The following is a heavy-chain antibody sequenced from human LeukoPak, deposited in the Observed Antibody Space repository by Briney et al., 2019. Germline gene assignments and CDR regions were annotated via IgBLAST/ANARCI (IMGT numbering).Heavy chain of an antibody. D-gene: IGHD3-9*01. CDR3: ARALTGTNWFDP. CDR2: MNPNSGNT. V-gene: IGHV1-8*01. J-gene: IGHJ5*02. Sequence: ASVKVSCKASGYTFTSYDINWVRQATGQGLEWKGWMNPNSGNTGYAQKFQGRVTMTRNTSISTAYMELSSLRSEDTAVYYCARALTGTNWFDPWGQGTLVTVSS. CDR1: GYTFTSYD.